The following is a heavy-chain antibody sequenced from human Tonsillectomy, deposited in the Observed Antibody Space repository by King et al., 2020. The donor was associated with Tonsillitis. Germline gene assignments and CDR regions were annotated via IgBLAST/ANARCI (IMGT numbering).Heavy chain of an antibody. CDR3: ARTHDYTNPSFDY. CDR2: IDWDDDK. J-gene: IGHJ4*02. D-gene: IGHD4-11*01. Sequence: TLKESGPALVKPTQTLTLTCSFSGFSLTTSGMCVTWIRQPPGKALEWLAMIDWDDDKHYSTSLETRLTISKETSKNQVVLTMTNMDPVDTATYYCARTHDYTNPSFDYWGQGTLVIVSS. CDR1: GFSLTTSGMC. V-gene: IGHV2-70*01.